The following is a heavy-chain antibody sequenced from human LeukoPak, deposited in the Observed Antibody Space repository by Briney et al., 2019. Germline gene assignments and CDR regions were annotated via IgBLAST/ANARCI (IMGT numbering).Heavy chain of an antibody. CDR3: ARANFLYCSSSTCLFDY. J-gene: IGHJ4*02. Sequence: GASVRVSCKASGYTFTDYYMHWVRQAPGQGFEWMGWINPNDGDTNYTQKFQGRVTITRDTSISTAHMEVSRLRSDDTAEYYCARANFLYCSSSTCLFDYWGQGTLVTVSS. CDR1: GYTFTDYY. CDR2: INPNDGDT. D-gene: IGHD2-2*01. V-gene: IGHV1-2*02.